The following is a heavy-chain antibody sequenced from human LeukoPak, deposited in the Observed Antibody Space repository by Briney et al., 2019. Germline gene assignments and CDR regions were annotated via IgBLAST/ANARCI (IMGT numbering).Heavy chain of an antibody. V-gene: IGHV1-2*02. J-gene: IGHJ6*02. CDR3: ARARGATWAEYYYYGMDV. Sequence: ASVKVSCKASVYTFTGYYMHWVRQAPGQGLEWMGWINPSSGGTNYAQKFQGRVTMTRDTSISTAYMELSRLRSDDTAVYYCARARGATWAEYYYYGMDVWGQGTTVTVSS. CDR1: VYTFTGYY. CDR2: INPSSGGT. D-gene: IGHD5-12*01.